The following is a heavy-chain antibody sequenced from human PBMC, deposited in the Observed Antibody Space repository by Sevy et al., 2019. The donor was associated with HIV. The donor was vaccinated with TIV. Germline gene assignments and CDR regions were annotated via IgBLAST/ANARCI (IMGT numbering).Heavy chain of an antibody. Sequence: GGSLRLSCAASGFTFSSYSMNWVRQAPGKGLEWVSSISSSSSYIYYADSVKGRFTISRDNAENSLYLQMNSLRAEDTAVYYCARDRLDAIYYFDYWGQGTLVTVSS. J-gene: IGHJ4*02. D-gene: IGHD1-1*01. CDR3: ARDRLDAIYYFDY. V-gene: IGHV3-21*01. CDR2: ISSSSSYI. CDR1: GFTFSSYS.